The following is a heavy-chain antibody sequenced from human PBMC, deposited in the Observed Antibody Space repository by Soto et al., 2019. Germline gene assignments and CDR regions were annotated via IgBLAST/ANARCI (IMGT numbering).Heavy chain of an antibody. CDR3: AKEVLWFGELEKIGFFDY. V-gene: IGHV3-30*18. D-gene: IGHD3-10*01. CDR1: GFTFSSYG. CDR2: ISYDGSNK. Sequence: GGSLRLSCAASGFTFSSYGMHWVRQAPGEGLEWVAVISYDGSNKYYADSVKGRFTISRDNSKNTLYLQMNSLRAEDTAVYYCAKEVLWFGELEKIGFFDYWGQGTLVTVSS. J-gene: IGHJ4*02.